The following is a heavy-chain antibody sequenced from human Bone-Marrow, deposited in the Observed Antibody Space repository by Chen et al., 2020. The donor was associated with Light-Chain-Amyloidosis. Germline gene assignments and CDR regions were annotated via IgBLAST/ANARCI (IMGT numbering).Heavy chain of an antibody. CDR1: GDSIENHY. CDR2: IYSTGGT. CDR3: ASSLVLGAFYGLDV. D-gene: IGHD3-10*01. Sequence: QLQESGPGLVKPSETLSLTCSVSGDSIENHYWTWIRQPAGGGLEWIGRIYSTGGTYFNPSLESRLSMSVDTSKNQFSLNLASITAADTAVYYCASSLVLGAFYGLDVWGQGTAVIVSS. J-gene: IGHJ6*02. V-gene: IGHV4-4*07.